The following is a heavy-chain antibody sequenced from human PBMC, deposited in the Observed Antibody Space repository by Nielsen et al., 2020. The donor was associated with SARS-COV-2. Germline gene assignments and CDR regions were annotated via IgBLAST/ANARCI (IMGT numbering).Heavy chain of an antibody. Sequence: GGSLRLSCAASGFTVSSNYMSWVRQAPGKGLEWVSVIYSCGSTYYADSVKGRFTISRDNAKNTLYLQMNSLRAEDTAVYYCARATGFGAWFDPWGQGTLVTVSS. D-gene: IGHD3-10*01. V-gene: IGHV3-66*03. CDR1: GFTVSSNY. J-gene: IGHJ5*02. CDR3: ARATGFGAWFDP. CDR2: IYSCGST.